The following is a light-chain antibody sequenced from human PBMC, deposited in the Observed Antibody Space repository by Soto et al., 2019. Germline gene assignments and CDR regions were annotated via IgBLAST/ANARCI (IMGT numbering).Light chain of an antibody. CDR3: QQRSNWLT. Sequence: EIGLTQSPATLSLSPGERATLSCRASQSVSSYLAWYQQKPGQAPRLLIYDASNRATGIPARFSGSGSGTDFTLTIGSLEPEDFAVYYCQQRSNWLTFGGGTKVEIK. CDR2: DAS. CDR1: QSVSSY. V-gene: IGKV3-11*01. J-gene: IGKJ4*01.